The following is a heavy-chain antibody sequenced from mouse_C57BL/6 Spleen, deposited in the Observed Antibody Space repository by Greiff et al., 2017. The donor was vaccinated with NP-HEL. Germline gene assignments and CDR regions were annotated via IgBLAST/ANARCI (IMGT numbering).Heavy chain of an antibody. CDR1: GYAFSSSW. V-gene: IGHV1-82*01. CDR3: AREGEDYYAMDY. Sequence: QVQLQQSGPELVKPGASVKISCKASGYAFSSSWMNWVKQRPGKGLEWLGRIYPGDGDTNYNGKFKGKATLTADKSSSTAYMQLSSLTSEDSAVYFCAREGEDYYAMDYWGQGTSVTVSS. J-gene: IGHJ4*01. CDR2: IYPGDGDT.